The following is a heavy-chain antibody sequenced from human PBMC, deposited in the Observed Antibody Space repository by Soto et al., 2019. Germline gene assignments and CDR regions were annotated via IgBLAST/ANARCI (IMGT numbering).Heavy chain of an antibody. CDR1: GGSISSTSYY. D-gene: IGHD3-9*01. J-gene: IGHJ5*02. CDR2: IYSSGRT. Sequence: QLQLQESGPGLVKPSETLSLTCAVSGGSISSTSYYWAWIRQPPGKGLEWIGSIYSSGRTSDNPSLTSRATLFVDTSQNQSSLLLSSVTAADTAVYYCAAYFVVGAKWRFEPWGHGTLVTVSS. V-gene: IGHV4-39*01. CDR3: AAYFVVGAKWRFEP.